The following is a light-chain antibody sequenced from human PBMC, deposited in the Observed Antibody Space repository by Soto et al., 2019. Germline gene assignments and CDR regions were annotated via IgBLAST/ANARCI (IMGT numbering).Light chain of an antibody. CDR3: SSYTNINTRACV. V-gene: IGLV2-14*01. CDR1: SGDIGSYNR. CDR2: EVT. J-gene: IGLJ1*01. Sequence: QSALTQPASVSGSPGQSITISCTGTSGDIGSYNRVSWYQQHPGKAPKLIIYEVTDRPSGVSNRFSCSKSGNTASLTISGLQAEDEAEYYCSSYTNINTRACVFGTGTKLTV.